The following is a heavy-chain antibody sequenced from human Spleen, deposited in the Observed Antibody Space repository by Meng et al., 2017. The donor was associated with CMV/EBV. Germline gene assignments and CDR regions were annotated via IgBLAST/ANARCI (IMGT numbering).Heavy chain of an antibody. V-gene: IGHV3-21*01. CDR3: ASRLYSSSWTGFDP. CDR2: ISTSGGYE. J-gene: IGHJ5*02. D-gene: IGHD2-2*01. CDR1: GLTFSRYY. Sequence: SGLTFSRYYMNWVRQAPGKGLEWVSSISTSGGYEHYADSVKGRFTISRDNAKNSLSLQMNSLRAEDTAVYYCASRLYSSSWTGFDPWGQGTLVTVSS.